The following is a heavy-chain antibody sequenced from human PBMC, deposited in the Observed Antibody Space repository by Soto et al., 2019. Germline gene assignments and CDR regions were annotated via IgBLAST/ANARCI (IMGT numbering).Heavy chain of an antibody. CDR1: GGSISSYY. J-gene: IGHJ4*02. D-gene: IGHD2-15*01. CDR2: IYYSGST. V-gene: IGHV4-59*01. CDR3: AVVVVAATGGLYFDY. Sequence: PSETLSLTCTVSGGSISSYYWSWIRQPPGKGLEWIGYIYYSGSTNYNPSLKSRVTISVDTSKNQFSLKLSSVTAADTAVYYCAVVVVAATGGLYFDYWGQGTLVTVSS.